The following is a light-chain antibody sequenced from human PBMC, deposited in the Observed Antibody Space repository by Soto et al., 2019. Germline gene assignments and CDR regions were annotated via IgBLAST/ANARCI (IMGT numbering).Light chain of an antibody. J-gene: IGLJ7*01. CDR2: AVS. CDR1: SSDVGGYNY. Sequence: QSALTQPASVSGSPGQSITISCTGTSSDVGGYNYVSWYQQHPGKAPKLMIYAVSNRPSGVSNRFSGSKSGNTASLTISGLQAEDEADYYCSSYTSSSTLLFGGGTQLTGL. CDR3: SSYTSSSTLL. V-gene: IGLV2-14*01.